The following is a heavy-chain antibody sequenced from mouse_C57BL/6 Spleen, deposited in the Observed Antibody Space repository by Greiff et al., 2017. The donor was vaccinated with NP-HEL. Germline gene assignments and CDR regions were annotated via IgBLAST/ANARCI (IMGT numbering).Heavy chain of an antibody. CDR3: ARGGSSFDWYFDV. D-gene: IGHD1-1*01. CDR2: IDPANGNT. J-gene: IGHJ1*03. V-gene: IGHV14-3*01. CDR1: GFNIKNTY. Sequence: EVMLVESVAELVRPGASVKLSCTASGFNIKNTYMHWVKQRPEQGLEWIGRIDPANGNTKYAPKFQGKATITADTSSNTAYLQLSSLTSEDTAIYYCARGGSSFDWYFDVWGTGTTVTVSS.